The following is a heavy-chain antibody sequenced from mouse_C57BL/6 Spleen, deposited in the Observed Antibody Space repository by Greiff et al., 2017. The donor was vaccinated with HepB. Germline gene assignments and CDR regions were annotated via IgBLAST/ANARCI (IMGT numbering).Heavy chain of an antibody. V-gene: IGHV1-69*01. CDR3: ARAYGGSPGWYFDV. J-gene: IGHJ1*03. CDR2: IDPSDSYT. D-gene: IGHD1-1*01. CDR1: GYTFTSYW. Sequence: QVQLQQPGAELVMPGASVKLSCKASGYTFTSYWMHWVKQRPGQGLEWIGEIDPSDSYTNYNQKFKGKSTLTVDKSSSTAYMQLSSLTSEDSAVYYCARAYGGSPGWYFDVWGTGTTVTVSS.